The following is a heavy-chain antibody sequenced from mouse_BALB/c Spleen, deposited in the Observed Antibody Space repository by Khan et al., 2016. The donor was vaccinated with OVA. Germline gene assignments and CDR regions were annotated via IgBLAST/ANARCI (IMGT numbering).Heavy chain of an antibody. CDR1: GFTFSSFG. CDR3: ARSGGNFHWYFDV. Sequence: EVQRVESGGGLVQPGGSRKLSCVVSGFTFSSFGMHWVRQAPKKGLEWVAYISSGSSTIYYVDTVKGRFTISRDNPKNTLFLQMTSLRSEDTAMYYCARSGGNFHWYFDVWGAGTSVTFSS. J-gene: IGHJ1*01. CDR2: ISSGSSTI. V-gene: IGHV5-17*02. D-gene: IGHD2-1*01.